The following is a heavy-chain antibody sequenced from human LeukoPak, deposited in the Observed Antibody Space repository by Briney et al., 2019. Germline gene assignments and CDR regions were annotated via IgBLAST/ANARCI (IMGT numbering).Heavy chain of an antibody. CDR1: GGSISSYY. V-gene: IGHV4-34*01. D-gene: IGHD3-22*01. CDR3: ARGRPPYYYDSSGYYFY. J-gene: IGHJ4*02. CDR2: INHSGST. Sequence: PSETLSLTCTVSGGSISSYYWSWIRQPPGKGLEWIGEINHSGSTNYNPSLKSRVTISVDTSKNQFSLKLSSVTAADTAVYYCARGRPPYYYDSSGYYFYWGQGTLVTVSS.